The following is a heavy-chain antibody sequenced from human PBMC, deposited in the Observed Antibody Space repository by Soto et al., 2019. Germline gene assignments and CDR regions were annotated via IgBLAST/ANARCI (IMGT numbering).Heavy chain of an antibody. Sequence: QLQLQESGSGLVKPSQTLSLTCAVSGGSISSGGYSWSWIRQPPGKGLEWIGYIYHSGSTYYNPSLKRRVPLSVARSKTQFSLKLSSVAAADTAVYYCARVPGPWGQGPLVTVSS. J-gene: IGHJ5*02. CDR1: GGSISSGGYS. V-gene: IGHV4-30-2*01. CDR3: ARVPGP. CDR2: IYHSGST.